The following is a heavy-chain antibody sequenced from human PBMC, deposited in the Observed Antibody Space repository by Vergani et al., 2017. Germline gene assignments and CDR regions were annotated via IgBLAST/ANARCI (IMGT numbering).Heavy chain of an antibody. J-gene: IGHJ6*02. CDR3: ARVSTPWDIVVVPAATTYYYYGMDV. Sequence: QVQLVQSGAEVKKPGASVKVSCKVSGYTLTELSMHWVRQAPGKGLEWMGGFDPEDGETIYAQKFQGRVTMTEDTSTDTAYMELSSLRSEDTAVYYCARVSTPWDIVVVPAATTYYYYGMDVWGQGTTVTVSS. V-gene: IGHV1-24*01. D-gene: IGHD2-2*01. CDR2: FDPEDGET. CDR1: GYTLTELS.